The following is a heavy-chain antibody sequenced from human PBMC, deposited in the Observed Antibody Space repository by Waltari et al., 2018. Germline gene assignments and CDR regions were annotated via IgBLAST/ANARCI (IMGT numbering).Heavy chain of an antibody. CDR1: GGSISSHY. D-gene: IGHD3-22*01. CDR2: IYYSGST. CDR3: ARARDYYDSSGYYYPDNAFDI. J-gene: IGHJ3*02. Sequence: QVQLQESGPGLVKPSETLSLTCTVSGGSISSHYWSWIRQPPGKGLAWIGYIYYSGSTNYNPSLKSRVTISVDTSKNQFSLKLSSVTAADTAVYYCARARDYYDSSGYYYPDNAFDIWGQGTMVTVSS. V-gene: IGHV4-59*11.